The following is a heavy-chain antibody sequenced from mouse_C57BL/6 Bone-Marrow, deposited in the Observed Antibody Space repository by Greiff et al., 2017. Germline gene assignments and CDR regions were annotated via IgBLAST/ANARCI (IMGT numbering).Heavy chain of an antibody. J-gene: IGHJ2*01. Sequence: VQLQQPGAELVKPGASVKLSCTASGFNITDYYMHWVKQRTEQGLEWIGRIAPEDGETNYAPKFQGKATITVDTSSNTAYMQLSSLSSEDTAVYDCAYGSSWDWGQGTTLTVSS. CDR2: IAPEDGET. CDR1: GFNITDYY. V-gene: IGHV14-2*01. D-gene: IGHD1-1*01. CDR3: AYGSSWD.